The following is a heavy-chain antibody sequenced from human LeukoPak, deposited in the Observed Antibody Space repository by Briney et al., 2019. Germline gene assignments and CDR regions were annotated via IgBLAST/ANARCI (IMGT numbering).Heavy chain of an antibody. Sequence: GGSLRLSCAASGFTVSSNYMSWVRQAPGKGLEWVSVIYSGSTTYYADSVKGRFTISRDNSNNTLYLQMNSLRAEDTAVYYCARGPVTRFEIWGQGTMVTVSS. CDR2: IYSGSTT. V-gene: IGHV3-53*01. CDR3: ARGPVTRFEI. D-gene: IGHD4-17*01. CDR1: GFTVSSNY. J-gene: IGHJ3*02.